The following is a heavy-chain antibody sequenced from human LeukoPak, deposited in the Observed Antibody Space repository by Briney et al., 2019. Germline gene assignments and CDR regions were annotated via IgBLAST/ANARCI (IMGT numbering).Heavy chain of an antibody. CDR3: ARDEDNSGRYYYYMDV. V-gene: IGHV4-59*01. CDR2: IHHTGSF. J-gene: IGHJ6*03. Sequence: SSETLSLTCIIFGASTSDYYWSWVRQPPGKGLEWIGYIHHTGSFDYNPSLKSRATITVDTSKNQFSLKLNYVTAADTAVYYCARDEDNSGRYYYYMDVWGKGTTVTVSS. CDR1: GASTSDYY. D-gene: IGHD3-22*01.